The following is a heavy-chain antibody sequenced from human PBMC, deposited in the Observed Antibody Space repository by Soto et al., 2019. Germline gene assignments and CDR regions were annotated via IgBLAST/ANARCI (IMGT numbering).Heavy chain of an antibody. V-gene: IGHV1-24*01. CDR1: GYTLTELS. CDR3: ATDPANWNDFYFDY. J-gene: IGHJ4*02. CDR2: FDPEDCET. D-gene: IGHD1-1*01. Sequence: ASVKISCKVSGYTLTELSMHWVRQAPGKGLEWMGGFDPEDCETIYAQKFQGRVTMTEDTSTDTAYMELSSLRSEDTAVYYCATDPANWNDFYFDYWGQGTLVTVSS.